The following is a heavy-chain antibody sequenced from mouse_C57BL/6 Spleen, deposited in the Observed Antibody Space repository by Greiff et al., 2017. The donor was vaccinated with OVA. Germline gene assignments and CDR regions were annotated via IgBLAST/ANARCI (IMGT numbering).Heavy chain of an antibody. CDR3: ARQSGIVTFDY. Sequence: EVKLVESGGGLVQPGGSLKLSCAASGFTFSDYYMYWVRQTPEKRLEWVAYISNGGGSTYYPDTVKGRFTISRDNAKNTLYLQMSRLKSEDTAMYYCARQSGIVTFDYWGQGTTLTVSS. CDR2: ISNGGGST. J-gene: IGHJ2*01. D-gene: IGHD2-5*01. CDR1: GFTFSDYY. V-gene: IGHV5-12*01.